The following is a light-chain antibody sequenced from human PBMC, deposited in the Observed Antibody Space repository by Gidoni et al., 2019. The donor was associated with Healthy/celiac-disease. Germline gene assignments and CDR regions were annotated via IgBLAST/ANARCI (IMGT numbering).Light chain of an antibody. V-gene: IGKV1-5*03. J-gene: IGKJ1*01. Sequence: DIQMTQSPSTLSASVGDRVTITCRASQSISSWLAWYQQKPGKAPKLLLYKASSLESGVSSRFSGSGSGTEFTLTISSLQPDDFATYYCQQYNSYRWTFGQGTKVEIK. CDR3: QQYNSYRWT. CDR1: QSISSW. CDR2: KAS.